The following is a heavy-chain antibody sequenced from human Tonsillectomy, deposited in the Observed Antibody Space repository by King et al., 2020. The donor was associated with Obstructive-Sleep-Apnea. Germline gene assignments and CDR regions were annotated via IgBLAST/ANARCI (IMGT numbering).Heavy chain of an antibody. J-gene: IGHJ3*02. V-gene: IGHV3-33*01. D-gene: IGHD5-24*01. CDR2: IWYDGSNK. CDR1: GFTFSSYG. Sequence: QLVQSGGGVVQPGRSLRLSCAASGFTFSSYGMHWVRQAPGKGLEWVAVIWYDGSNKYYGDSVKGRFTISRDNSKNTLHLQMNSLRAEDTAVYYCARGDGYNHDAFDIWGQGTMVTVSS. CDR3: ARGDGYNHDAFDI.